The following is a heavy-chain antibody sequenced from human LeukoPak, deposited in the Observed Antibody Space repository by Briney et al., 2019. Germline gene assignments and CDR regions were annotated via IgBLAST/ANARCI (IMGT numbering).Heavy chain of an antibody. Sequence: SETLSLTCTVSGGSISSYYWSWIRQPPGKGLEWIGYIYYSGSTNYNPSLKSRVTISVDTSKNQFSLKLSSVTAADTAVYYCASYYGDYLGLDYWGQGTLVTVSS. CDR2: IYYSGST. CDR1: GGSISSYY. V-gene: IGHV4-59*01. J-gene: IGHJ4*02. D-gene: IGHD4-17*01. CDR3: ASYYGDYLGLDY.